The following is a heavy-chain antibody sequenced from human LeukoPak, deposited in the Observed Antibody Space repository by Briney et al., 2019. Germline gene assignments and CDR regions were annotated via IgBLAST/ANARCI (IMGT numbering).Heavy chain of an antibody. V-gene: IGHV3-9*01. J-gene: IGHJ6*03. Sequence: GGSLRLSCATSGFMFDDYAMHWVRHPPGKGLEWVSYISSSSSTIYYADSVKGRFTISRDNAKNSLYLQMNSLRAEDTALYYCAKSARNFYYYMDVWGKGTTVTISS. CDR3: AKSARNFYYYMDV. CDR2: ISSSSSTI. CDR1: GFMFDDYA.